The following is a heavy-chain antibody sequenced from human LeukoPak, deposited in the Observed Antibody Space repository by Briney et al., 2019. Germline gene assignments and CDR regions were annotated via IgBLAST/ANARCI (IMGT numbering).Heavy chain of an antibody. V-gene: IGHV3-33*06. CDR1: GVTFSSYG. Sequence: GGSLRLSCAEPGVTFSSYGMHWVRQAPGKGLEWVAVIWYDGSNKYYADSVKGRFTISRDNSKNTLYLQMNSLRAEDTAVYYCAKSSSGADTAMANAQDAFDIWGQGTMVTVSS. CDR2: IWYDGSNK. D-gene: IGHD5-18*01. CDR3: AKSSSGADTAMANAQDAFDI. J-gene: IGHJ3*02.